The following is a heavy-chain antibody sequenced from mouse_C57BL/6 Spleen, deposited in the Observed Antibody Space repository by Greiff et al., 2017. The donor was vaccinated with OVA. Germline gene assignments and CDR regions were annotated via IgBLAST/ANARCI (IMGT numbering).Heavy chain of an antibody. J-gene: IGHJ3*01. Sequence: EVQLQQSGPELVKPGASVKISCKASGYTFTDYYMNWVKQSHGKSLEWIGDINPNNGGTSYNQKFKGKATLTVDKSSSTAYMELRSLTSEDSAVYYCARGSSLAYWGQGTLVTVSA. CDR3: ARGSSLAY. CDR2: INPNNGGT. V-gene: IGHV1-26*01. CDR1: GYTFTDYY. D-gene: IGHD6-1*01.